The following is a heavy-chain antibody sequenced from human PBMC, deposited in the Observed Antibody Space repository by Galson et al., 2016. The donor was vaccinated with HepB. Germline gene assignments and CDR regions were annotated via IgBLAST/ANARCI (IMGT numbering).Heavy chain of an antibody. V-gene: IGHV5-51*01. CDR3: VRAAYSRNWDFWVF. J-gene: IGHJ4*02. D-gene: IGHD6-13*01. Sequence: QSGAEVKKPGESLKISCKASGYSFTSYWIGWVRQMPGKGLEWMGIIYPADSDTRYSPSFHGQVTISADKSISPAYLQWSSLKAAATAMYYCVRAAYSRNWDFWVFWGQGTLVTVSS. CDR1: GYSFTSYW. CDR2: IYPADSDT.